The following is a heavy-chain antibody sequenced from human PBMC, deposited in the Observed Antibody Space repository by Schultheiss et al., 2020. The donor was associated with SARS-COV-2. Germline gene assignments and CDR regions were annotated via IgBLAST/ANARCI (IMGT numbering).Heavy chain of an antibody. D-gene: IGHD6-13*01. Sequence: SETLSLTCTVSGGSISSSSYYWGWIRQPPGKGLEWIGSIYYSGSTYYNPSLKSRVTISVDTSKNQFSLKLSSVTAADTAVYYCARHTAAGSVEGMDVWGQGTTVTVSS. CDR2: IYYSGST. CDR1: GGSISSSSYY. CDR3: ARHTAAGSVEGMDV. V-gene: IGHV4-39*01. J-gene: IGHJ6*02.